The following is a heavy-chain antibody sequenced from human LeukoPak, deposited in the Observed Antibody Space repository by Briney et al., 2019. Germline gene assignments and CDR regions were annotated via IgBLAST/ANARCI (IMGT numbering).Heavy chain of an antibody. CDR3: ARDQTISGGSGDDYYYYYMDV. CDR1: GGSISSYY. CDR2: IYYSGST. V-gene: IGHV4-59*01. Sequence: SETLSLTCTVSGGSISSYYWSWIRQPPGKGLEWIGYIYYSGSTNYNPSLKSRVTISVDTSKNQFSLKLSSVTAADTAVYYCARDQTISGGSGDDYYYYYMDVWGKGTTVTVSS. D-gene: IGHD3-10*01. J-gene: IGHJ6*03.